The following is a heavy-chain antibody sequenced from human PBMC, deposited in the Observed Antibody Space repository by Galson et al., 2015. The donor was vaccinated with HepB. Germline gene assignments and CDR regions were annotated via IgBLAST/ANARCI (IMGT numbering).Heavy chain of an antibody. CDR2: IYYSGST. V-gene: IGHV4-31*03. CDR3: ARAWDYYGSGRVDYFDY. J-gene: IGHJ4*02. D-gene: IGHD3-10*01. CDR1: GGSISSGGYY. Sequence: TLSLTCTVSGGSISSGGYYWSWIRQHPGKGLEWIGYIYYSGSTYYNPSLKSRVTISVDTSKNQFSLKLSSATAADTAVYYCARAWDYYGSGRVDYFDYWGQGTLVTVSS.